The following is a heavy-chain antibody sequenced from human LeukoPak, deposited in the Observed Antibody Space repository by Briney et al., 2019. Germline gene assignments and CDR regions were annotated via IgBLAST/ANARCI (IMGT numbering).Heavy chain of an antibody. J-gene: IGHJ4*02. D-gene: IGHD2-15*01. CDR3: AREGIVVVVAAFDY. V-gene: IGHV1-2*02. Sequence: ASVKVSCKASGYTFTGYYMHWVRQAPGQGLEWMGWINPNSGGTNYAQKFQGRVTMTRDTSISTAYMELGRLRSDDTAVYYCAREGIVVVVAAFDYWGQGTLVTVSS. CDR2: INPNSGGT. CDR1: GYTFTGYY.